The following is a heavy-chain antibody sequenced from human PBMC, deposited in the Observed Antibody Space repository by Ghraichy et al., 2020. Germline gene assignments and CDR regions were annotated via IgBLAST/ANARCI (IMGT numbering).Heavy chain of an antibody. J-gene: IGHJ6*02. CDR3: ARELITGNAVYNNGMDV. V-gene: IGHV3-53*05. CDR2: IYIGGGT. CDR1: GFSVSSNY. D-gene: IGHD1-20*01. Sequence: GGSLRLSCTASGFSVSSNYMNWVRQGPGKGLEWVSVIYIGGGTYYTDSVKGRFTFSRDNSKNTVHLQMNSLRVEDTAVYYCARELITGNAVYNNGMDVWGQGTSVTVSS.